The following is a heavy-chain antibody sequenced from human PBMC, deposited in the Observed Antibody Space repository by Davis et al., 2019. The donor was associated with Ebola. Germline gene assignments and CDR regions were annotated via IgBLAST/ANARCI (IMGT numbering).Heavy chain of an antibody. Sequence: PGGSLRLSCAASGFTFSSYAMHWVRQAPGKGLEWVAVISYDGSNKYYADSVKGRFTISRDNSKNTLYLQMNSLRAEDTAVYYCARDHQEWELLRPMDVWGKGTTVTVSS. J-gene: IGHJ6*03. CDR2: ISYDGSNK. CDR1: GFTFSSYA. CDR3: ARDHQEWELLRPMDV. D-gene: IGHD1-26*01. V-gene: IGHV3-30-3*01.